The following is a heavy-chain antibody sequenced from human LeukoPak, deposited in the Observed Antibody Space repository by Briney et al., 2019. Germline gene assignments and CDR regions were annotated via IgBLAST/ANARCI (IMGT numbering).Heavy chain of an antibody. V-gene: IGHV3-23*01. CDR2: ISRSGDGT. Sequence: GGSLRLSCAASGFTFSTHDMSWVRQAPGKGLEWVSAISRSGDGTTYADSVKGRFTISRDNSKNTLYLQMNSLRAEDTAVYYCARAVGQWHFDPWGRGTLVTVSS. CDR3: ARAVGQWHFDP. J-gene: IGHJ2*01. CDR1: GFTFSTHD.